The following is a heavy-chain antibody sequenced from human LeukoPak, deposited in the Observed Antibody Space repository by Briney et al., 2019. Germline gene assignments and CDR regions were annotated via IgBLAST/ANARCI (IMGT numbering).Heavy chain of an antibody. CDR2: ISWNSGSI. Sequence: GRSLRLSCAASGFTFDDYAMHWVRQAPGKGLEWVSGISWNSGSIRYADSVKGRFTISRDNAKNSLYLQMNSLRAEDTALYYCAKDRTPNSSGMDVWGQGTTVTVSS. D-gene: IGHD4-23*01. CDR1: GFTFDDYA. J-gene: IGHJ6*02. CDR3: AKDRTPNSSGMDV. V-gene: IGHV3-9*01.